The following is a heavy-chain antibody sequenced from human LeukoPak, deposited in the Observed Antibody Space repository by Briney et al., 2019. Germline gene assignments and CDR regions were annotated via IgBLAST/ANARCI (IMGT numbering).Heavy chain of an antibody. D-gene: IGHD5-24*01. J-gene: IGHJ4*02. CDR2: IYYTGST. Sequence: SETLSLTCIVSGGSISSHYWGWIRQPPGKGLEYIGNIYYTGSTNSSPSLKSRITISVDTSNNQFSLRLNSVTAADTAVYFCARYGYTSAWTHFDNWGQGILVTVSS. V-gene: IGHV4-59*08. CDR3: ARYGYTSAWTHFDN. CDR1: GGSISSHY.